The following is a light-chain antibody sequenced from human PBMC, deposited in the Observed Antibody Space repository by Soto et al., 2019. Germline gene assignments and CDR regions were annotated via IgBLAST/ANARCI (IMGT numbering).Light chain of an antibody. CDR2: GAS. V-gene: IGKV3-20*01. CDR1: ESVSSNY. Sequence: EIVLTQSPGTLSLSPGERATLSCRASESVSSNYLAWYQQKPGQAPSLLIYGASTRATGTPDRFSGSGSGTDFTLTIRRLEPEDFAVYYCQQYGISPWTFGQGTKVDIK. J-gene: IGKJ1*01. CDR3: QQYGISPWT.